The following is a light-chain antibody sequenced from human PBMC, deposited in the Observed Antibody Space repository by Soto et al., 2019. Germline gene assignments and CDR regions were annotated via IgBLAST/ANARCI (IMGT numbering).Light chain of an antibody. CDR1: NIGSRS. CDR2: YDS. CDR3: QVWDSSGDHVV. V-gene: IGLV3-21*04. Sequence: SYELTQPPSVSVAPGKTATISCGGNNIGSRSVHWFQHRPGQAPVLVIYYDSDRPSGIPVRFSGSNSGNTATLTISRVEAGDEADYFCQVWDSSGDHVVFGGGTKVTVL. J-gene: IGLJ3*02.